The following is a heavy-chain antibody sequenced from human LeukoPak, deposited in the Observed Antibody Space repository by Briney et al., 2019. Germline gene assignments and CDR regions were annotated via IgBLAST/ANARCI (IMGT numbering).Heavy chain of an antibody. V-gene: IGHV4-34*01. J-gene: IGHJ5*02. D-gene: IGHD2-2*01. Sequence: SETLSLTCAVYGGSFSGYYWSWIRQPPGKGLEWIGEINHSGSTNYNPSLKSRVTISVDTSKNQFSLKLSSVTAAGTAVYYCARGRKYQLLYWFDPWGQGTLVTVSS. CDR1: GGSFSGYY. CDR2: INHSGST. CDR3: ARGRKYQLLYWFDP.